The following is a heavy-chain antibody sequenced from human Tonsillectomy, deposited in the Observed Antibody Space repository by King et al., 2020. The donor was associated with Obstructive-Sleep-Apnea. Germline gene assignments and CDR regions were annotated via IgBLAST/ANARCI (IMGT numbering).Heavy chain of an antibody. CDR1: GGTFSSYA. Sequence: VQLVESGAEVKKPGSSVKVSCKASGGTFSSYAISWVRQAPGQGLEWMGRVIPILDIANNAQKFQGRVTITADQSTSTAYMELSSLKSEDTAVYYCARDGNAAYYYDSSGFYFHYWGQGTLVTVSS. J-gene: IGHJ4*02. V-gene: IGHV1-69*09. CDR3: ARDGNAAYYYDSSGFYFHY. D-gene: IGHD3-22*01. CDR2: VIPILDIA.